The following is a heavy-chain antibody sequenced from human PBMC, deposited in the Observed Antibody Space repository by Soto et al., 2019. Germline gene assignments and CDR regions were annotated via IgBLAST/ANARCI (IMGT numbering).Heavy chain of an antibody. D-gene: IGHD3-22*01. CDR3: ATVRPDSSGYYFDY. CDR1: GGCITSYY. CDR2: IYYSGST. J-gene: IGHJ4*02. V-gene: IGHV4-59*01. Sequence: PXASLSLTCTVCGGCITSYYWNWIGQPPGKGLEWIGYIYYSGSTNYNPSLKSRVTTSVDTSKNQFSLNLSSVTAADTAVHYCATVRPDSSGYYFDYCGQRTLVTVSS.